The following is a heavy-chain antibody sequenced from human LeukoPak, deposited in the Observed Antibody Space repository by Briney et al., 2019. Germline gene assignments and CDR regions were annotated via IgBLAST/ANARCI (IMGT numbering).Heavy chain of an antibody. V-gene: IGHV4-59*01. CDR3: ARADYRYYFDY. CDR1: GGSISSYY. D-gene: IGHD3-16*01. CDR2: IYYSGST. J-gene: IGHJ4*02. Sequence: SETLSLTCTVSGGSISSYYWSWIRQPPGKGLEWIGYIYYSGSTNYNPSLKSRVTISVDTSKNQFSLKLSSVTAADTAVYYRARADYRYYFDYWGQGTLVTVSS.